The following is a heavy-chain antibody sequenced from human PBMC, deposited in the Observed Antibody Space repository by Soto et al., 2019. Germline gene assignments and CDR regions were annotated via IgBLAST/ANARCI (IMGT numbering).Heavy chain of an antibody. J-gene: IGHJ6*03. CDR3: ARGLGAARGNYYYYYMDV. Sequence: SETLSLTCAVYGGSFSGYYWSWIRQPPWKGLEWIGEINHSGSTNYNPSLKSRVTISVDTSKNQFSLKLSSVTAADTAVYYCARGLGAARGNYYYYYMDVWCKGTTVTVSS. CDR2: INHSGST. V-gene: IGHV4-34*01. CDR1: GGSFSGYY. D-gene: IGHD6-6*01.